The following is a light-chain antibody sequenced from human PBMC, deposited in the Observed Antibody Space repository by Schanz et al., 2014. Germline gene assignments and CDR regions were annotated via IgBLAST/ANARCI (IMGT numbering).Light chain of an antibody. CDR3: SSYAGSSTWV. CDR2: EVS. Sequence: QSVLTQPPSASGSPGQSVTISCTGSSSDVGVYNYVSWYQQHPGKAPKLMIYEVSKRPSGVPDRFSGSKSGNTASLTVSGLQAEDEGDYYCSSYAGSSTWVFGGGTKLTVL. V-gene: IGLV2-8*01. J-gene: IGLJ3*02. CDR1: SSDVGVYNY.